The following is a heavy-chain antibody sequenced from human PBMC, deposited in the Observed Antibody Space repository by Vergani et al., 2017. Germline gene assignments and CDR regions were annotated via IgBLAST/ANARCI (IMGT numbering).Heavy chain of an antibody. V-gene: IGHV3-66*01. CDR1: GFTVSSNY. J-gene: IGHJ3*02. CDR2: IYSGGST. Sequence: EVQLVESGGGLVQPGGSLRLSCAASGFTVSSNYMSWVRQAPGKGLEWVSVIYSGGSTYYADSVKGRFTISRDNSKNTLYLQMNSLRAEDTAVYYCANPYWDDAFDIWGQGTMVTVSS. D-gene: IGHD2-8*02. CDR3: ANPYWDDAFDI.